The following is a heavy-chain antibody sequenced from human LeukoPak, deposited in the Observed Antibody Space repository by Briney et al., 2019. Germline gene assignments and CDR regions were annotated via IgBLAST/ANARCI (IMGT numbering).Heavy chain of an antibody. Sequence: PGGSLRLSCAASGFTFSSYAMSWVGQAPGMGLEWVSGTSGSGGSTYYAGSVKGRFTISRDNSKNTLYLQMNSLRVEDTAVYYCAKNGGSQCYSHLDSWGQGTLVTVSS. D-gene: IGHD2-15*01. J-gene: IGHJ4*02. CDR2: TSGSGGST. CDR3: AKNGGSQCYSHLDS. CDR1: GFTFSSYA. V-gene: IGHV3-23*01.